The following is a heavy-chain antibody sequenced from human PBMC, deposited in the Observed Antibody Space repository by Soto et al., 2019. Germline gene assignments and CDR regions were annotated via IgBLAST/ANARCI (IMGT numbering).Heavy chain of an antibody. CDR3: ARDLISNYHYSGMDV. Sequence: QVQLVQSGAEVKKPGSSVKVSCKASADTFSSSAFSWVRQAPGQGLEWMGGISPFFHAANYAQRFQGRVTSTAEESTSTVYMELSSLISEDTALYYCARDLISNYHYSGMDVCGQGNTVTVSS. J-gene: IGHJ6*02. CDR1: ADTFSSSA. CDR2: ISPFFHAA. V-gene: IGHV1-69*01.